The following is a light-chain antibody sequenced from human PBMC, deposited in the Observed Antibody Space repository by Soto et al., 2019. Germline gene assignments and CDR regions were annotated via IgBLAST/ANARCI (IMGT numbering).Light chain of an antibody. CDR1: QSVSSN. CDR3: QQYNKWPSIT. Sequence: IVMTQSPATLSVSPGERATLSCRATQSVSSNLAWYQQKPGQAPRLLIYGASTRATGIPARFSGSGSGTEFNLTISSLQSEDFAVYYCQQYNKWPSITFGQGTRLEI. J-gene: IGKJ5*01. V-gene: IGKV3D-15*01. CDR2: GAS.